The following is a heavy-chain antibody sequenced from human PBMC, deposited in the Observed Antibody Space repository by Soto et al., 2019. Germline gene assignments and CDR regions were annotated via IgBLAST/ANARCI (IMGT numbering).Heavy chain of an antibody. Sequence: LRLSCAASGFTFSSYGMHWVRQAPGKGLEWVAVIWYDGSNKYYADSVKGRFTISRDNSKNTLYLQMNSLRAEDTAVYYCARDLSPDYGDYYYYGMDVWGQGTTVTVSS. CDR3: ARDLSPDYGDYYYYGMDV. J-gene: IGHJ6*02. V-gene: IGHV3-33*01. CDR1: GFTFSSYG. D-gene: IGHD4-17*01. CDR2: IWYDGSNK.